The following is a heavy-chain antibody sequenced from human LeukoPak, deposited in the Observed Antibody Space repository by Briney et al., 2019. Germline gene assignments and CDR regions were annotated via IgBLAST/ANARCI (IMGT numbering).Heavy chain of an antibody. CDR3: GREYGKYWFDA. Sequence: GGSLRLSCAASGFTFSSYSMNWVRQAPGKGLEWVSYISSSSSTIYYADSVKGRFTISRDNAKNSLYLQMNSLRAEDQAGYYCGREYGKYWFDAWGHRTLVSVSS. CDR2: ISSSSSTI. V-gene: IGHV3-48*01. J-gene: IGHJ5*01. D-gene: IGHD1-26*01. CDR1: GFTFSSYS.